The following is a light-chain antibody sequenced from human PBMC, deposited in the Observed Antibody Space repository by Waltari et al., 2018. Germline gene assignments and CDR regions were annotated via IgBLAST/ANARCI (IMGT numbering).Light chain of an antibody. CDR2: KVS. CDR1: QGLVHSDGNTY. Sequence: DVVMTQSPLSLPVTLGQPASISCRSSQGLVHSDGNTYLNWFQQRPGQSPRRLIYKVSNRDSGVPDRLSGSGSGTDFTLKISRVEAEDVGVYFCMQGTYWPRTFGQGTKVEIK. V-gene: IGKV2-30*02. CDR3: MQGTYWPRT. J-gene: IGKJ1*01.